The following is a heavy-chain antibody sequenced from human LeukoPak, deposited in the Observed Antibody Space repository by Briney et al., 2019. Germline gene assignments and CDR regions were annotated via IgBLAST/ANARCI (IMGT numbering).Heavy chain of an antibody. V-gene: IGHV3-20*04. CDR1: AVTFYDHA. Sequence: GGALRLSCVRSAVTFYDHAINWGRQAPGTGLEWVSNINWNGGSTGSVEFAKGRFTISRDNAKNSVFLQMNSLRVEDTALYYCARDLLLGDAFDLWGQGKTVIVSS. J-gene: IGHJ3*01. CDR2: INWNGGST. D-gene: IGHD2/OR15-2a*01. CDR3: ARDLLLGDAFDL.